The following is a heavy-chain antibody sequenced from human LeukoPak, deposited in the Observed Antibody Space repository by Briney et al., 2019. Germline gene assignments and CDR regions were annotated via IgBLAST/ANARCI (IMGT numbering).Heavy chain of an antibody. CDR3: ARDRGGSYFDY. CDR1: GFTFSSYG. J-gene: IGHJ4*02. D-gene: IGHD1-26*01. V-gene: IGHV3-30*03. Sequence: PGRSLRLSCAASGFTFSSYGMHWVRQAPGKGLEWVAVISYDGSSKYYADSVKGRFTISRDNSKNTLYLQMNSLRAEDTAVYYCARDRGGSYFDYWGQGTLVTVSS. CDR2: ISYDGSSK.